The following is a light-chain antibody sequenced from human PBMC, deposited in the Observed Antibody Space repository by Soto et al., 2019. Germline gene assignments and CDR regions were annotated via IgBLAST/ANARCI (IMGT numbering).Light chain of an antibody. J-gene: IGLJ2*01. CDR3: SSYKSSTTPL. CDR1: SSDVGAYNY. CDR2: GVS. Sequence: QSALTQPASVSGSPGQSITISCTGTSSDVGAYNYVSWYQQHPGRAPKLIIYGVSYRPSGVSYRFSGSRSGNTASLTISGLQAEDEATYYCSSYKSSTTPLFGGGTKLTVL. V-gene: IGLV2-14*03.